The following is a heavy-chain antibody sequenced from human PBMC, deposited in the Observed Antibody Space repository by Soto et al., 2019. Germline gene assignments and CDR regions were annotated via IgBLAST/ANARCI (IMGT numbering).Heavy chain of an antibody. D-gene: IGHD3-9*01. J-gene: IGHJ6*02. V-gene: IGHV4-59*01. Sequence: SETLSLTCTVSGGSISSYYWSWIRQPPGKGLEWIGYIYYSGSTNYNHSLKSRVTISVDTSKNQFSLKLSSVTAADTAVYYCARTPYYDILTGYYPIYYGMDVWGQGTTVTVSS. CDR2: IYYSGST. CDR1: GGSISSYY. CDR3: ARTPYYDILTGYYPIYYGMDV.